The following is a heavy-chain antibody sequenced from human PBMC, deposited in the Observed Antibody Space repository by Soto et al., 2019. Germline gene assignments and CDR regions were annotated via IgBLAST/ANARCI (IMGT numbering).Heavy chain of an antibody. Sequence: QAQLVQSGAEVKNPAASVKFSCKASGYSVISHGITWVRQAPGQRLEWMGWGSCDNGHPNYAQNLQGRVTMTTDTSTDTAFMEQKALTPYDTGVYYCARLGNLDENWYFAPWGRGSLVIVSS. CDR1: GYSVISHG. J-gene: IGHJ2*01. CDR2: GSCDNGHP. V-gene: IGHV1-18*04. CDR3: ARLGNLDENWYFAP. D-gene: IGHD1-7*01.